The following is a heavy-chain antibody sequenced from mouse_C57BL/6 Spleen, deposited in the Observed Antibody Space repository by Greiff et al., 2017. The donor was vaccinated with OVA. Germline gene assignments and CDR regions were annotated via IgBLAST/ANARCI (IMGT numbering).Heavy chain of an antibody. D-gene: IGHD5-1*01. CDR1: GFTFSDYG. V-gene: IGHV5-17*01. Sequence: EVQRVESGGGLVKPGGSLKLSCAASGFTFSDYGMHWVRQAPEKGLEWVAYISSGSSTIYYADTVKGRFTISRDNAKNTLFLQMTSLRSEDTAMYYCAIPSYYYAMDYWGQGTSVTVSS. CDR3: AIPSYYYAMDY. CDR2: ISSGSSTI. J-gene: IGHJ4*01.